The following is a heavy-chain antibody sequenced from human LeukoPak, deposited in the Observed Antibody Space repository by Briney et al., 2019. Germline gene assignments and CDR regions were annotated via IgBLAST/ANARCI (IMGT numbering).Heavy chain of an antibody. J-gene: IGHJ3*02. Sequence: ASVKVSCKASGYTLTSYDINCVREATGHGLEWMGWMNPNSGNAGYAQKFQGRVTMTRNTSISTAYMELSSLRSEETAVYYCARGFARITFWAFDIWGQGTMVTVSS. CDR2: MNPNSGNA. D-gene: IGHD3-16*01. V-gene: IGHV1-8*01. CDR1: GYTLTSYD. CDR3: ARGFARITFWAFDI.